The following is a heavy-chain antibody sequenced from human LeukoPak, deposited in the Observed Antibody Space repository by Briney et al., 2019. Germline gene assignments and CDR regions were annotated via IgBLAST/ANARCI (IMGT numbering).Heavy chain of an antibody. CDR2: IYHSGST. CDR1: GGSISSISYY. D-gene: IGHD3-10*01. CDR3: ARHSEYYSGSGSASGYFDY. J-gene: IGHJ4*02. Sequence: SETLSLTCTVSGGSISSISYYWGWIRQPPGKGLEWIGTIYHSGSTYHSPSLKSRVTISGDTSKNQISLKLSSVTAADTAVYYCARHSEYYSGSGSASGYFDYWGQGTLVIVSS. V-gene: IGHV4-39*01.